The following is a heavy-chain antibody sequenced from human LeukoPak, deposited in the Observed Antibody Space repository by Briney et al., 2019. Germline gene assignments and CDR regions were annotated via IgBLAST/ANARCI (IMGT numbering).Heavy chain of an antibody. CDR3: ASLVFPRSGRAFDI. CDR1: GFTFSSYE. J-gene: IGHJ3*02. Sequence: PGGSLRLSCAASGFTFSSYEMNWVRQAPGKGLEWVSYISSSGSTIYYADSVKGRFTISRDNAKNSLYLQMNSLRAEDTAVYYCASLVFPRSGRAFDIWGQGTMVTVSS. CDR2: ISSSGSTI. V-gene: IGHV3-48*03. D-gene: IGHD1-26*01.